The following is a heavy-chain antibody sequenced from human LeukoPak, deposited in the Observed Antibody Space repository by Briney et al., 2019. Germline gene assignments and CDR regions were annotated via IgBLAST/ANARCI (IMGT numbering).Heavy chain of an antibody. D-gene: IGHD3-9*01. CDR2: INYSGST. CDR1: GGSISGYY. V-gene: IGHV4-59*01. J-gene: IGHJ3*02. CDR3: ARYFDWPWAFDI. Sequence: SETLSLTCTVSGGSISGYYWSWIRQPPGKRLEWIGYINYSGSTNYNPSLKSRVTISVDTSKSQFSLKLTSVTAADTAVFYCARYFDWPWAFDIWGLGTMVTVSS.